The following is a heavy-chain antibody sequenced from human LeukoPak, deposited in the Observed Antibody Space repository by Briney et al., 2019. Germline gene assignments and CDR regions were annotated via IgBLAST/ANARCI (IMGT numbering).Heavy chain of an antibody. Sequence: GGSLRLSCAASGFTFSSYAMHWVRQAPGKGLEWVAVISYDGSNKYYADSVKGRFTISRDNSKNTLYLQMNSLRAEDTAVYYCARDCSLATIVVVPAAIYAGGESDYWGQGTLVTVSS. J-gene: IGHJ4*02. CDR1: GFTFSSYA. V-gene: IGHV3-30-3*01. D-gene: IGHD2-2*02. CDR3: ARDCSLATIVVVPAAIYAGGESDY. CDR2: ISYDGSNK.